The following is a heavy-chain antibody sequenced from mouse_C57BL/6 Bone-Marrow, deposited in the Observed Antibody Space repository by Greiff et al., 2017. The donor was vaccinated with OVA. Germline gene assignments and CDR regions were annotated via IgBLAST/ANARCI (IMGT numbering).Heavy chain of an antibody. V-gene: IGHV1-15*01. D-gene: IGHD2-1*01. CDR1: GYTFTDYE. CDR2: IDPETGGT. J-gene: IGHJ4*01. CDR3: TRGRVYYGNAMDD. Sequence: VQLQQSGAELVRPGASVTLSCKASGYTFTDYEMHWVKQTPVHGLEWIGAIDPETGGTAYNQKFKGKAILTADKSSSTAYMELRSLTSEDSAVYYGTRGRVYYGNAMDDWGQGTSVTVSS.